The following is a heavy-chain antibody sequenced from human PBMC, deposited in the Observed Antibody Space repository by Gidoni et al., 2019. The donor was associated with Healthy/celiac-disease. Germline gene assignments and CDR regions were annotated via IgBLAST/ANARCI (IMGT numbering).Heavy chain of an antibody. CDR1: GFTFSSYA. CDR3: AKDGDRDGYNINAFDI. V-gene: IGHV3-23*01. J-gene: IGHJ3*02. CDR2: ISGSGGST. Sequence: EVQLLESGGGLVQPGGSLRLSCAASGFTFSSYAMSWVRQAPGKGLGWVSAISGSGGSTYSADSVKGRFTISRDNSKNTLYLQMNSLRAEDTAVYYCAKDGDRDGYNINAFDIWGQGTMVTVSS. D-gene: IGHD5-12*01.